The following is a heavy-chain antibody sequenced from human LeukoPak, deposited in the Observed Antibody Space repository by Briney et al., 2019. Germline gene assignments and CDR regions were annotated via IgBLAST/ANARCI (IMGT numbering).Heavy chain of an antibody. Sequence: GGSLRLSCAASGITFSSFWMSWVRQAPGKGLEWVANIKQDGSEKYYVDSVKGRFTISRDNAKNSLYLQMNSLRAEDTAVYYCATGYCSSTSCFRWGQGTLVTVSS. J-gene: IGHJ4*02. CDR2: IKQDGSEK. D-gene: IGHD2-2*01. CDR3: ATGYCSSTSCFR. CDR1: GITFSSFW. V-gene: IGHV3-7*02.